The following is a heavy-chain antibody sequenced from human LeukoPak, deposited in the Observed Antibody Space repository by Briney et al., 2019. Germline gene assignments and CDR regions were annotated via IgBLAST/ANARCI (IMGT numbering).Heavy chain of an antibody. CDR2: ISGSGGST. CDR1: GFTFSSYA. Sequence: GGSLRLSCAASGFTFSSYAMSWVRQAPGKGLEWVSAISGSGGSTYYADSVKGRFTISRDNSKNTLYLQMNSLRAEDTAVYYCAREKLSFFDSSGYFDYWGQGTLVTVSS. D-gene: IGHD3-22*01. J-gene: IGHJ4*02. CDR3: AREKLSFFDSSGYFDY. V-gene: IGHV3-23*01.